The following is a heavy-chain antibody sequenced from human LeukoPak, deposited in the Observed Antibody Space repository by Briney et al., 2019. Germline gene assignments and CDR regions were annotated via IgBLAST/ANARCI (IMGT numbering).Heavy chain of an antibody. CDR3: ARDWYYYGSGRHAFDI. V-gene: IGHV3-21*01. J-gene: IGHJ3*02. Sequence: GGSLRLSCAASGFTFSSHSMNWVRQAPGKGLEWVSSISSSSSYIYYADSVRGRFTISRDNAKNSLYLQMNSLRAEDTAVYYCARDWYYYGSGRHAFDIWGQGTMVTVSS. CDR1: GFTFSSHS. CDR2: ISSSSSYI. D-gene: IGHD3-10*01.